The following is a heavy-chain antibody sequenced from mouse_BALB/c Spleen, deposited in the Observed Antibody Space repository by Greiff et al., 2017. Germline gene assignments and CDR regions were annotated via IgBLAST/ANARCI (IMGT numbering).Heavy chain of an antibody. CDR1: GFSLTSYG. J-gene: IGHJ4*01. CDR3: AKPKYGNYEAMDY. V-gene: IGHV2-4-1*01. D-gene: IGHD2-10*02. Sequence: QVQLKQSGPGLVQPSQSLSITCTVSGFSLTSYGVHWVRQSPGKGLEWLGVIWSGGSTDYNAALISRLCISKDNSKSQVFLKLNSLQTDDTATYYCAKPKYGNYEAMDYWGQGTSVTVSS. CDR2: IWSGGST.